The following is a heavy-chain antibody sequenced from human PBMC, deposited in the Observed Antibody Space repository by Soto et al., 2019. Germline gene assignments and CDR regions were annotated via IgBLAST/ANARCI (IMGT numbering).Heavy chain of an antibody. CDR3: ARKGSGSGYDL. CDR1: GCSISSYY. CDR2: FYFSGST. J-gene: IGHJ4*02. Sequence: PSETLSLTCNVSGCSISSYYWNWIRQPPGKGLEWIGYFYFSGSTNYNPSLKSRVTISVDTSKNQFSLKVSSVTAADTAVYYCARKGSGSGYDLWGQGTLVTVSS. D-gene: IGHD5-12*01. V-gene: IGHV4-59*01.